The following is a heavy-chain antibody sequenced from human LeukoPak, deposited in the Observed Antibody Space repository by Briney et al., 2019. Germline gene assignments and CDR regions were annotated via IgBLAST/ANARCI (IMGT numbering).Heavy chain of an antibody. D-gene: IGHD2-21*02. CDR1: GDSISSYY. Sequence: PSETLSLTCTVSGDSISSYYWSWIWQPAGKGLEWIGRIHPSGSTNYNPSLKSRVTLSVDTSKNQFSLKLSSVTAADTAVYYCARDLSQQLVHPDVVTALGHAFDIWGQGTLVTVSS. CDR3: ARDLSQQLVHPDVVTALGHAFDI. V-gene: IGHV4-4*07. J-gene: IGHJ3*02. CDR2: IHPSGST.